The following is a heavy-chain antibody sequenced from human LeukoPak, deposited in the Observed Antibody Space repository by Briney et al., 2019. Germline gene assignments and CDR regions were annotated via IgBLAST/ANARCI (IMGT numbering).Heavy chain of an antibody. CDR2: IRYDGSNK. Sequence: GGSLRLSCAASGFTFSSYGMHWVRQAPGKGLEWVAFIRYDGSNKYYADSVKGRFTISRDNSKNTLYLQMNSLRAEDTAVYYCATSLIYCGGDCSAPFDYWGQGTLVTVSS. CDR1: GFTFSSYG. CDR3: ATSLIYCGGDCSAPFDY. V-gene: IGHV3-30*02. J-gene: IGHJ4*02. D-gene: IGHD2-21*02.